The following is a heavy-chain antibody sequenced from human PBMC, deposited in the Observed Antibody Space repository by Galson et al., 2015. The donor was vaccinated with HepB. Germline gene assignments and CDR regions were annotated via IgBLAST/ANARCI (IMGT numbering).Heavy chain of an antibody. CDR3: ASNPASYDYFNMDV. CDR1: GVTIPSYS. J-gene: IGHJ6*02. Sequence: SLRLSCAASGVTIPSYSMHWVRKAPGQGLEWLAHIRAGRTPASFAASVRGPFTISRDHSTTLPYLHMNSLRGEDPAVYYCASNPASYDYFNMDVWGHGTTVTVSS. V-gene: IGHV3-48*01. CDR2: IRAGRTPA.